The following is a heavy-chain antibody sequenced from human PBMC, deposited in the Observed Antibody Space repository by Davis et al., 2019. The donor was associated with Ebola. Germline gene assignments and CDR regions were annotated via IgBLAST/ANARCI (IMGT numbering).Heavy chain of an antibody. CDR1: GFTFRRHA. J-gene: IGHJ4*02. Sequence: GESLKISCAASGFTFRRHAMTWVRQAPGKGLEWVAAISDSGGRTYYADSVKGRFTISRDNSKNTVYVQMNSLRAEDTAVYHCAKGYDYGDYVGTFHYWGQGTLVTVSS. V-gene: IGHV3-23*01. CDR3: AKGYDYGDYVGTFHY. D-gene: IGHD4-17*01. CDR2: ISDSGGRT.